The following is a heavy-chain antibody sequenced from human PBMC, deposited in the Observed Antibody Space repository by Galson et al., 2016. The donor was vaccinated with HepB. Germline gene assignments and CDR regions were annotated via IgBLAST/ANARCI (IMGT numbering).Heavy chain of an antibody. CDR3: ARDPGRKRGYSGYDDDY. CDR1: GYIFTSFD. V-gene: IGHV1-18*01. Sequence: SVKVSCKASGYIFTSFDIIWVRQAPGQGLEWMGWISTYHGNTNYAQKFQGRVTMTRDTSTSTAYMELRSLRSDDRAVYYCARDPGRKRGYSGYDDDYWGQGTLVTVSS. D-gene: IGHD5-12*01. CDR2: ISTYHGNT. J-gene: IGHJ4*02.